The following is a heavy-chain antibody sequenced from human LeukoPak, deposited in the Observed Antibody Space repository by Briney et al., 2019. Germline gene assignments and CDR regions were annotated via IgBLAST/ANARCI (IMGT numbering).Heavy chain of an antibody. CDR1: GFDFSYST. D-gene: IGHD7-27*01. V-gene: IGHV3-7*01. CDR3: ARDREAGDRYYFDY. Sequence: PGGSLRLSCVVSGFDFSYSTMTWVRQAPGKGPEWVAKMKEDGGEEHYVDSVKGRFTISRDNAKNSLYLQMNSLRVEDTAVYYCARDREAGDRYYFDYWGQGTMVTVSS. CDR2: MKEDGGEE. J-gene: IGHJ4*02.